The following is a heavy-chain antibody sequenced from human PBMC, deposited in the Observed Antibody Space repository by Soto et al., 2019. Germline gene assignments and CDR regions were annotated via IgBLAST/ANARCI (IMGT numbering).Heavy chain of an antibody. CDR1: GITFNTYA. CDR3: AKDYLGTNVMFEY. Sequence: EAQLLESGGGFVQPGGSLRLSCAASGITFNTYAMSWVRQSPGKGLEWVSTIGRSDKQYADFVKGRFTISRDNSDNTLSLQMNSLRVEDTALYYCAKDYLGTNVMFEYWGQGILVTVSS. CDR2: IGRSDK. J-gene: IGHJ4*02. V-gene: IGHV3-23*01. D-gene: IGHD1-7*01.